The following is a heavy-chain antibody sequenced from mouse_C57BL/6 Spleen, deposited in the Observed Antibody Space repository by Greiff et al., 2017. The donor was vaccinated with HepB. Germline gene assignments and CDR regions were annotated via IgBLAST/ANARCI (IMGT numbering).Heavy chain of an antibody. CDR1: GYAFSSYW. J-gene: IGHJ3*01. Sequence: VQLVESGAELVKPGASVKISCKASGYAFSSYWMNWVKQRPGKGLEWIGQIYPGDGDTNYNGKFKGKDTLTADKSSSTAYMQLSSLTSEDSAVYFCARRGSSPAWFAYWGQGTLVTVSA. CDR2: IYPGDGDT. CDR3: ARRGSSPAWFAY. D-gene: IGHD1-1*01. V-gene: IGHV1-80*01.